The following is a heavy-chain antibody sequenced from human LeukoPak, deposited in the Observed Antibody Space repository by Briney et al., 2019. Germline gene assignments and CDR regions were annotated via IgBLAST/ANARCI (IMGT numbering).Heavy chain of an antibody. V-gene: IGHV4-59*08. J-gene: IGHJ6*03. CDR1: GGSIISFY. Sequence: SETLSLTCILSGGSIISFYWSWLRQSPGKRLEWIGYVYYTGATNYNPSLRSRVTMSVDMSKNEFSLKLKSVTAADTGIYFCAGLSYYYMDVWGKGTSVAVSS. CDR2: VYYTGAT. CDR3: AGLSYYYMDV.